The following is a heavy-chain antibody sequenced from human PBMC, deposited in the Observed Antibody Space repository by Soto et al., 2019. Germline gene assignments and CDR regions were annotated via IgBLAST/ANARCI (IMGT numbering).Heavy chain of an antibody. CDR1: GGSISSYY. CDR3: AGTSTSSLGDAFDI. Sequence: QVQLQESGPGLVKPSETLSLTCTVSGGSISSYYWSWIRQPAGKGLEWIGRIYTSGSTNYNPSLKSRVTMLVDTSKNQFSLKLSSVTAADTAVYYCAGTSTSSLGDAFDIWGQGTMVTVSS. J-gene: IGHJ3*02. V-gene: IGHV4-4*07. D-gene: IGHD2-2*01. CDR2: IYTSGST.